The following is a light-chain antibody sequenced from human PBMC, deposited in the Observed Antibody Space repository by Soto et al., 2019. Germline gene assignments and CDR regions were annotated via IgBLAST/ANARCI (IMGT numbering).Light chain of an antibody. J-gene: IGKJ1*01. V-gene: IGKV1-5*01. CDR1: QSVSGW. CDR3: QQYEGFSRT. Sequence: DIQMTQSPSTLSASVGDRVTITCRASQSVSGWLAWYQQKPGKAPKLLIYDASGLESGVPSRFSGSGSGTEFTLTISSLQPDDFATYYCQQYEGFSRTFGQGTKVDIK. CDR2: DAS.